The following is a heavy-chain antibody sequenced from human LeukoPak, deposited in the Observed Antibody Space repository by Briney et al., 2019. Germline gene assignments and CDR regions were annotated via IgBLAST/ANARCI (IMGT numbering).Heavy chain of an antibody. J-gene: IGHJ6*03. Sequence: ETSETLSLTCTVSGGSISSYYWSWIRQPPGKGLEWIGYIYYSGSTNYNPSLKSRVTISVDTSKNQFSLKLSSVTAADTAVYYCARGAWVYYYYMDVWGKGTTVTISS. CDR3: ARGAWVYYYYMDV. D-gene: IGHD7-27*01. CDR2: IYYSGST. CDR1: GGSISSYY. V-gene: IGHV4-59*01.